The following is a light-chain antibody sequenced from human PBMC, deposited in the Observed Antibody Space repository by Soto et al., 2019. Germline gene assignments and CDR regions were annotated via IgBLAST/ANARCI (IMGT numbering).Light chain of an antibody. Sequence: QAVVTQETSLTVSPGGTVTLTCGSSTGAVTSGHFPYWFQQKPGQAPRTLIYDTTNKRSWTPARFSGSLLGGKAALTLSGAQPEDEAEYYCLLSYSDSRVFGGGTQLTVL. CDR3: LLSYSDSRV. J-gene: IGLJ2*01. V-gene: IGLV7-46*01. CDR1: TGAVTSGHF. CDR2: DTT.